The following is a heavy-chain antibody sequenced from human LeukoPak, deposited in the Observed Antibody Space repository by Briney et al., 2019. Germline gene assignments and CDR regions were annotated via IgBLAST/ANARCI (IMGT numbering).Heavy chain of an antibody. D-gene: IGHD3-10*01. CDR2: IGPSSGDI. V-gene: IGHV3-21*01. Sequence: TGGSLRLSCAASGFTLSSYSMNWVRQAPGTGLEWVSSIGPSSGDIYYADSVKGRFTISRDNDKNSLYLQMNSLRAEDTAVYYCARDRGARGRGLAWGQGTQVTVSS. CDR1: GFTLSSYS. CDR3: ARDRGARGRGLA. J-gene: IGHJ5*02.